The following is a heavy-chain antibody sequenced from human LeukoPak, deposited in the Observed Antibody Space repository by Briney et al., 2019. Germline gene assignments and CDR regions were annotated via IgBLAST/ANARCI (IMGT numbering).Heavy chain of an antibody. CDR3: ATLGYYYDSSGYFGINRNWFDP. CDR2: IYPGDSDT. Sequence: GGSLKISCKGSGYRFTSYWIGWVRQMPGKGLEWMGIIYPGDSDTRYSPSFQGQVTISANKSISTAYLQWSSLKASDTAMYYCATLGYYYDSSGYFGINRNWFDPWGQGTLVTVSS. CDR1: GYRFTSYW. D-gene: IGHD3-22*01. V-gene: IGHV5-51*01. J-gene: IGHJ5*02.